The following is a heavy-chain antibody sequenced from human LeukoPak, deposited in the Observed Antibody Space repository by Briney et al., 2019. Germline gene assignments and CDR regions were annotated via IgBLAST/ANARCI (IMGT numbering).Heavy chain of an antibody. V-gene: IGHV3-20*04. CDR3: ARYYYDSSGYPGDAFDI. Sequence: GGSLRLSCAASGFTFSSYGMSWVRHAPGKGLEWVSGINWNGGSTGYADSVKGRFTISRDNAKNSLYLQMNSLRAEDTALYYCARYYYDSSGYPGDAFDIWGQGTMVTVSS. D-gene: IGHD3-22*01. CDR1: GFTFSSYG. J-gene: IGHJ3*02. CDR2: INWNGGST.